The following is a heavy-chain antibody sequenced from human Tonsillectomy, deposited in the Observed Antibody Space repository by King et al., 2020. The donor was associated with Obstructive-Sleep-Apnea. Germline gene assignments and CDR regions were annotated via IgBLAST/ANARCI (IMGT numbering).Heavy chain of an antibody. CDR1: GGSFSDYY. V-gene: IGHV4-34*01. D-gene: IGHD6-13*01. CDR2: INHSGST. J-gene: IGHJ5*02. Sequence: VQLQQWGAGLLKPSETLSLTCAVFGGSFSDYYWSWIRQPPGKGLEWIGEINHSGSTNYNSSLKSRVTISVETSKNQFSLKLNSVTAADTAVYYCARGSGAAAVNWFDPWGQGTLVTVSS. CDR3: ARGSGAAAVNWFDP.